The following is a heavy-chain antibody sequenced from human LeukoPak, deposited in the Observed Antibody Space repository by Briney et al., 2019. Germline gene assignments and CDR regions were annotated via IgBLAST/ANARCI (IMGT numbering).Heavy chain of an antibody. J-gene: IGHJ6*03. CDR2: FDRKNGDT. Sequence: ASVKVSCKVSGFTLADLSMHWVRQAPGKGLEWVGGFDRKNGDTIYAQRFRGRVTLTEDTSTGTAYMDLSSLSADDTAVYYCATGVFCSTTTCPGYQHYHYFMDVWGKGTTVTVSS. D-gene: IGHD2-2*01. V-gene: IGHV1-24*01. CDR1: GFTLADLS. CDR3: ATGVFCSTTTCPGYQHYHYFMDV.